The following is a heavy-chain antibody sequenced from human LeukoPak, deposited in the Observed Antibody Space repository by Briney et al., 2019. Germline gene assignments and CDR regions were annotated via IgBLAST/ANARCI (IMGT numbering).Heavy chain of an antibody. CDR3: ARGGPFPSGSSSREYYSDY. CDR1: GYDFINYG. D-gene: IGHD6-6*01. CDR2: RSIYNGNT. J-gene: IGHJ4*02. Sequence: GASVKVSCXASGYDFINYGISWVRQAPGQGLEWMGWRSIYNGNTDYKLQGRVTMTTDTSTSTAYMEVRSLRSDDTAVYYCARGGPFPSGSSSREYYSDYWGQGTLVTVSS. V-gene: IGHV1-18*01.